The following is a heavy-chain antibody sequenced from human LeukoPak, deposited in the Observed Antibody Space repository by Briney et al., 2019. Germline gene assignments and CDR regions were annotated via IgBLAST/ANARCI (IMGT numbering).Heavy chain of an antibody. CDR3: AKELGYNAHYYLDY. J-gene: IGHJ4*02. CDR2: IWYDGSNK. D-gene: IGHD5-18*01. V-gene: IGHV3-33*06. Sequence: PGRSLRLSCAASGFTFSSYGMHWVRQAPGKGLEWVAVIWYDGSNKYYADSVKGRFTISRDNSKNTLYLQMNSLRAEDTAVYYCAKELGYNAHYYLDYWGQGTLVTVSS. CDR1: GFTFSSYG.